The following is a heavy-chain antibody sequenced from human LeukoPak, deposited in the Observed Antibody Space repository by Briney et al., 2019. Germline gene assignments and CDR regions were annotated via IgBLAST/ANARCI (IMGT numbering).Heavy chain of an antibody. J-gene: IGHJ4*02. CDR3: AKNLKSASRYFDWLLGPDDY. CDR1: GFTFSSYA. D-gene: IGHD3-9*01. V-gene: IGHV3-23*01. Sequence: GGSLRLSCAASGFTFSSYAMSWVRQAPGKGLEWVSAISGSGGSTYYADSVEGRFTISRDNSKNTLYLQMNSLRAEDTAVYCCAKNLKSASRYFDWLLGPDDYWGQGTLVTVSS. CDR2: ISGSGGST.